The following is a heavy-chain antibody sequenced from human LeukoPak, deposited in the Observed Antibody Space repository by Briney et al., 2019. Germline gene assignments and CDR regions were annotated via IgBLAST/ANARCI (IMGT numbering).Heavy chain of an antibody. J-gene: IGHJ3*02. CDR1: GGSISSGGYY. Sequence: SQTLSLTCTVSGGSISSGGYYWSWIRQHPGKGLEWIGYIYYSGSTYYNPSLKSRVTISVDTSKNQLSLKLSSVTAADTAVYYCARVPSSLDAFDIWGQGTMVTVSS. CDR3: ARVPSSLDAFDI. V-gene: IGHV4-31*03. CDR2: IYYSGST.